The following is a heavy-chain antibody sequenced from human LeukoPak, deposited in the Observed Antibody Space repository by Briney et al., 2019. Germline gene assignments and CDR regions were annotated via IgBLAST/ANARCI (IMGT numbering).Heavy chain of an antibody. CDR3: ASFYYDSSGYDAFDI. D-gene: IGHD3-22*01. Sequence: SVKVSCKASGGTFNNYAINWVRQAPGQGLEWMGRIIPILGIINYAQKFQGRVTITADKSTSTAYMELSSLRSEDTAVYSCASFYYDSSGYDAFDIWGQGTMVTVSS. V-gene: IGHV1-69*04. CDR2: IIPILGII. J-gene: IGHJ3*02. CDR1: GGTFNNYA.